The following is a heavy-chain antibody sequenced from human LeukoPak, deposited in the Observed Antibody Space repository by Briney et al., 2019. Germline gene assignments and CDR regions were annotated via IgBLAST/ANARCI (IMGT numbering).Heavy chain of an antibody. D-gene: IGHD1-14*01. CDR3: ARSRPGNYLDY. J-gene: IGHJ4*02. V-gene: IGHV4-59*08. Sequence: SETLSLTCTVSGGSISSYYWSWIRQPPGKGLEWIGYIYYSGSTNYNPSLKSRVTISVDTSKNQFSLKLSSVTAADTAVYYCARSRPGNYLDYWGQGTLVTVS. CDR1: GGSISSYY. CDR2: IYYSGST.